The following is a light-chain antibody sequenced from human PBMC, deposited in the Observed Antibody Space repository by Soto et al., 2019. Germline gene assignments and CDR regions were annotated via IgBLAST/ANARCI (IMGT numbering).Light chain of an antibody. CDR2: GAS. CDR1: QGTSSY. V-gene: IGKV1-9*01. J-gene: IGKJ3*01. Sequence: DIPLTKSPSFLSASVGDRVTITCLASQGTSSYLAGYEQKPGKAPKLLIYGASTVQSGVPSWFSISGSRTEFTLTINSVQPEDFATYYCQHLNSYLVTFGPVTKVDIK. CDR3: QHLNSYLVT.